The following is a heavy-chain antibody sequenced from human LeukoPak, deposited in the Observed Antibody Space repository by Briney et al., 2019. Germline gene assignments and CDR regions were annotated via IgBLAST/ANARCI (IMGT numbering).Heavy chain of an antibody. D-gene: IGHD4-17*01. CDR2: ISYDGSNK. Sequence: GGSLRLSCAASGFTFSSYGMHWVRQAPGKGLEGVAVISYDGSNKYYADSVKGRFTISRDNSKNTLYLQMNSLRAEDPAVYYCAKDRTTALGYYFDYWGQGTLVTVSS. CDR1: GFTFSSYG. V-gene: IGHV3-30*18. CDR3: AKDRTTALGYYFDY. J-gene: IGHJ4*02.